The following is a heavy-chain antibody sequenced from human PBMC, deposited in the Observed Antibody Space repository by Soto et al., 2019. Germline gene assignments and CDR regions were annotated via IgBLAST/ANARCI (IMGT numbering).Heavy chain of an antibody. CDR2: IYAGDSNT. V-gene: IGHV5-51*01. CDR1: GYSFSSYW. CDR3: ARYPPNYYGMDV. J-gene: IGHJ6*02. Sequence: GESLKISCKGSGYSFSSYWIGWVRQMPGTGLEWMGLIYAGDSNTRYSPSFQGQVTISVDKSISTAYLQWSSLKAPDTAMYYCARYPPNYYGMDVWGQGTTVTVSS.